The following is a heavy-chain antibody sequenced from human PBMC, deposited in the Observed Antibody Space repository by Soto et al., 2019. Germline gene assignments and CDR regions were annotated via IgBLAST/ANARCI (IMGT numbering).Heavy chain of an antibody. J-gene: IGHJ4*02. CDR2: VYWHDD. Sequence: QITLEGSGPTLVKPTQPLTLTCTSSGFSLTATGEGVAWIRQPPGKPLEPLALVYWHDDPYSPSLRSRLTIAKDTSKNQLILAMTNMDPVDTATYYCVRYPRAFWGIDFWGQGVLVTVSS. V-gene: IGHV2-5*01. CDR3: VRYPRAFWGIDF. CDR1: GFSLTATGEG. D-gene: IGHD3-16*01.